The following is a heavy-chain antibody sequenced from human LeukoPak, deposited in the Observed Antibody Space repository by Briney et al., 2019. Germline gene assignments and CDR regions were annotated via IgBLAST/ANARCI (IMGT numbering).Heavy chain of an antibody. CDR1: GGSISSYR. CDR3: ARDMGVSQRYWYFEL. V-gene: IGHV4-4*07. CDR2: MYASGST. Sequence: SETLSLTCSVSGGSISSYRCSWIRQPAGEGLEWIGRMYASGSTNFNPSLKSRVTMSVDTSKNQFSLNLSSVTAADTAVYYCARDMGVSQRYWYFELWGPGTLVTVSS. D-gene: IGHD2-2*01. J-gene: IGHJ2*01.